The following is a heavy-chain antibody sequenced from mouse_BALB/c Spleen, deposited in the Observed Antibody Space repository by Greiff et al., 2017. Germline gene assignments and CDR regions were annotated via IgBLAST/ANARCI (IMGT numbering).Heavy chain of an antibody. CDR1: GYTFTSYW. J-gene: IGHJ3*01. CDR3: TRSGTGPWFAY. V-gene: IGHV1-69*02. Sequence: VQLQQPGAELVRPGASVKLSCKASGYTFTSYWINWVKQRPGQGLEWIGNIYPSDSYTNYNQKFKDKATLTVDKSSSTAYMQLSSPTSEDSAVYYCTRSGTGPWFAYWGQGTLVTVSA. CDR2: IYPSDSYT. D-gene: IGHD3-1*01.